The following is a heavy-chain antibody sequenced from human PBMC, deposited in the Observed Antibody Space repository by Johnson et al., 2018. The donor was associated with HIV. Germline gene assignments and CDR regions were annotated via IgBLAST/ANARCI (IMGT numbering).Heavy chain of an antibody. J-gene: IGHJ3*02. Sequence: WDGGSTYYADSVKGRFTISRDNSKNSLYLQMNSLRAEDTALYYCARGDYGGNLDAFDIWGQGTMVTVSS. V-gene: IGHV3-43D*03. D-gene: IGHD4-23*01. CDR2: WDGGST. CDR3: ARGDYGGNLDAFDI.